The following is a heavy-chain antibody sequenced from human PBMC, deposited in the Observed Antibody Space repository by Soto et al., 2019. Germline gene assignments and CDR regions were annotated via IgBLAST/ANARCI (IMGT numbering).Heavy chain of an antibody. Sequence: QVQLVESGGGVVQPGRSLRLSCAASGFTFSSYGMHWVRQAPGKGLEWVALISHDGSNKYYVDSVKGRFTISRDNSKNTLFLQMNSRRAGDTAVYYCAKDRLRGGFLTTATTNGMDVWGQGTTVTVSS. CDR3: AKDRLRGGFLTTATTNGMDV. J-gene: IGHJ6*02. CDR2: ISHDGSNK. CDR1: GFTFSSYG. D-gene: IGHD1-26*01. V-gene: IGHV3-30*18.